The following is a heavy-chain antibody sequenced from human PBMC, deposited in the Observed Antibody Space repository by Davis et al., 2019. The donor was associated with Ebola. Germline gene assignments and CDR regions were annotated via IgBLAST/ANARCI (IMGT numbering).Heavy chain of an antibody. D-gene: IGHD5-12*01. V-gene: IGHV7-4-1*04. CDR2: INTNTGNP. CDR3: ARGVLDISAPRRP. Sequence: AASVKVSCKASGYTFTSYGLNWVRQAPGQGLEWMGWINTNTGNPTYAQGLTGRFVFSLDTSVSMAFLQISSLKAEDTAVYYCARGVLDISAPRRPWGQGTLVTVSS. CDR1: GYTFTSYG. J-gene: IGHJ5*02.